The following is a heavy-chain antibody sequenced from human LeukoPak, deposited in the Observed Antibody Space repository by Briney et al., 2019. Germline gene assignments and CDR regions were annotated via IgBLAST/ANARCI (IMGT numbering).Heavy chain of an antibody. V-gene: IGHV4-59*01. Sequence: SETLSLXCTVSGGSISSYYWSWIRQPRGKGLEWIGYIYYSGSTNYNPSLKSRVTISVDTSKNQFSLKLSSVTAADTAVYYCARVRGYDSSGYGAFDIWGQGTMVTVSS. CDR2: IYYSGST. CDR1: GGSISSYY. D-gene: IGHD3-22*01. CDR3: ARVRGYDSSGYGAFDI. J-gene: IGHJ3*02.